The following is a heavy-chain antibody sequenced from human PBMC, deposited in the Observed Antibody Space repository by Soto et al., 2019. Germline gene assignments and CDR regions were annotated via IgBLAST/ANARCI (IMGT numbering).Heavy chain of an antibody. CDR2: ISSSSSTI. Sequence: GGSLRLSCAASGFTFSSYSMHWVRQAPGKGLEWVSYISSSSSTIYYADSVKGRFTISRDNAKNSLYLQMNSLRAEDTAVYYCAITYGSGSYYNRGGRDYWGQGTLVTVSS. CDR1: GFTFSSYS. V-gene: IGHV3-48*01. D-gene: IGHD3-10*01. CDR3: AITYGSGSYYNRGGRDY. J-gene: IGHJ4*02.